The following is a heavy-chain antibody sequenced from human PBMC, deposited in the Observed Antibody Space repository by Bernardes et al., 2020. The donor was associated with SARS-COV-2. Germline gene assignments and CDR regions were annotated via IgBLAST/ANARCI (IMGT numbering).Heavy chain of an antibody. CDR2: INSDGRTT. CDR3: VRGPSDGHGRFEY. V-gene: IGHV3-74*01. CDR1: GFTFSSYW. Sequence: GGSLRRSCAASGFTFSSYWMHWVRQGPGKGLVWVSRINSDGRTTTYADSVKGRFTISRDNGKNTLYLQMNSLRAEDTALYYCVRGPSDGHGRFEYWGQGALVTVSS. J-gene: IGHJ4*02.